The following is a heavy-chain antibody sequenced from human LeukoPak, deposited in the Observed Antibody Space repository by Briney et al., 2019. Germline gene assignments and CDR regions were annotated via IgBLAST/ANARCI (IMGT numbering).Heavy chain of an antibody. J-gene: IGHJ4*02. CDR2: ISWNSGNI. V-gene: IGHV3-9*01. CDR1: GFTFDDYA. D-gene: IGHD3-22*01. Sequence: GRSLRLACAAAGFTFDDYAMHWVRQAPGKGLGWVSGISWNSGNIDYADSGKGRFTVSRDNDKNSLYLQMNSLRAEDTALYYCATEYDSSAYPPYYFDYRGQGTLVPVSS. CDR3: ATEYDSSAYPPYYFDY.